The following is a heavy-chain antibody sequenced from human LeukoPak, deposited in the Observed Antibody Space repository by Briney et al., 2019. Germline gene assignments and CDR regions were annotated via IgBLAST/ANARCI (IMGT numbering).Heavy chain of an antibody. CDR3: ARVVPAAIGGDFDY. Sequence: SETLSLTCTVPGGSISSGDYYWSWIRQPPGKGLEWIGYIYYSGSTYYNPSLESRVTISVDTSKNQFSLKLSSVTAADTAVYYCARVVPAAIGGDFDYWGQGTLVTVSS. V-gene: IGHV4-30-4*08. CDR2: IYYSGST. D-gene: IGHD2-2*01. CDR1: GGSISSGDYY. J-gene: IGHJ4*02.